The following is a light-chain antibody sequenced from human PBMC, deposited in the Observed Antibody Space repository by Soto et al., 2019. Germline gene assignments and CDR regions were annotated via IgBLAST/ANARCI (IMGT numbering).Light chain of an antibody. Sequence: QLVLTQSPSASASLGASVKLTCTLSSGHSSYAIAWHQQQPEKGPRYLMKLDSDGSHTKGDAIPDRFSGSSSGAERYLTISSLQSEDEADYHCQTWGTGIHVVFGGGTKLTV. J-gene: IGLJ2*01. CDR2: LDSDGSH. CDR3: QTWGTGIHVV. CDR1: SGHSSYA. V-gene: IGLV4-69*01.